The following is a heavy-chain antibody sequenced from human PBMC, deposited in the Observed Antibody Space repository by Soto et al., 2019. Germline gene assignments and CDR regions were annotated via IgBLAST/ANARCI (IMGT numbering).Heavy chain of an antibody. D-gene: IGHD4-4*01. V-gene: IGHV4-39*01. CDR3: AVRSGSNWYYFYYGMDV. Sequence: SETLSLTCTVSGGSITNNNSYWGWIRQPPGKGLEWIGSIHYSGSTYYNPSLKSRVTVSVDTSKNQFSLKLSSVTAADTAAYYCAVRSGSNWYYFYYGMDVWGQGTTVTVSS. CDR1: GGSITNNNSY. CDR2: IHYSGST. J-gene: IGHJ6*02.